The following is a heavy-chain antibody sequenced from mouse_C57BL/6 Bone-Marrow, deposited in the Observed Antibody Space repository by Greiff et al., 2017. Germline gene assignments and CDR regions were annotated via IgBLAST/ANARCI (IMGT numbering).Heavy chain of an antibody. V-gene: IGHV5-15*01. D-gene: IGHD1-2*01. CDR3: ARGYCSIDY. J-gene: IGHJ4*01. CDR2: ISNLGYSN. CDR1: GFTFSDYG. Sequence: EVQLVESGGGLVQPGGSLKLSCAASGFTFSDYGMAWVRQAPRKGLEWVAIISNLGYSNYYPDTVKGRFTISRDNAKNTLYLEMSRLTSEDTAMYYCARGYCSIDYGGQGTAVTVSS.